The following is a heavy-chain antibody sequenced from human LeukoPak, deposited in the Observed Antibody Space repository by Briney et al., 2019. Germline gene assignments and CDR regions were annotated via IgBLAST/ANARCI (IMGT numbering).Heavy chain of an antibody. CDR1: GYTFTSYD. CDR3: ARGGYDFRYYYYGMDV. Sequence: VKVSCKASGYTFTSYDINWVRQATGQGLEWMGWMNPNSGNTGYAQKFQGRVTMTRNTSISTAYMELGSLRSEDTAVYYCARGGYDFRYYYYGMDVWGQGTTVTVSS. CDR2: MNPNSGNT. V-gene: IGHV1-8*01. J-gene: IGHJ6*02. D-gene: IGHD3-3*01.